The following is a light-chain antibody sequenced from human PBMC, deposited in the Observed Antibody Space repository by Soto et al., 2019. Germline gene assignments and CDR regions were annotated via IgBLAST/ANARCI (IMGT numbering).Light chain of an antibody. CDR2: EVT. J-gene: IGLJ1*01. CDR3: SSYAGSNNFV. V-gene: IGLV2-8*01. Sequence: QSALTQPPSASGFPGQSVTISCTGTSSDVGYYDYVSWYQQHPGKAPKLVIYEVTKRPSGVPDRDSASKSGNTASLTVSGLRAADEADYYCSSYAGSNNFVFGSRTKLTVL. CDR1: SSDVGYYDY.